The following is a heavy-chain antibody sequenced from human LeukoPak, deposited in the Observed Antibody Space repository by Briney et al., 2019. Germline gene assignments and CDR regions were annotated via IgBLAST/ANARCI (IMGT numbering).Heavy chain of an antibody. V-gene: IGHV4-39*02. CDR2: IYYSGST. J-gene: IGHJ4*02. CDR1: GGSISSSSYY. CDR3: AREERLIAAAEYYFDY. Sequence: SETLSLTCTVSGGSISSSSYYWGWIRQPPGKVLEWIGSIYYSGSTYYNPSLKSRVTISVDTSKNQFSLKLSSVTAADTAVYYCAREERLIAAAEYYFDYWGQGTLVTVSS. D-gene: IGHD6-13*01.